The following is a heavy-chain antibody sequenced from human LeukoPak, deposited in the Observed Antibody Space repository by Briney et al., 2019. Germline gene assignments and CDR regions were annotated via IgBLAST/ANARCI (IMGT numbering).Heavy chain of an antibody. J-gene: IGHJ5*02. CDR2: IYDGGST. V-gene: IGHV4-4*07. D-gene: IGHD3-10*01. CDR1: GGSVNSYY. Sequence: TETLSLTCTVSGGSVNSYYLSWIRQPAGKTLEWIGRIYDGGSTNYNPSLKSRVTMSVDTSKNQISLKLKSVTAADTAVYYCARDSGTSGEVKFDPWGQGALVTVSS. CDR3: ARDSGTSGEVKFDP.